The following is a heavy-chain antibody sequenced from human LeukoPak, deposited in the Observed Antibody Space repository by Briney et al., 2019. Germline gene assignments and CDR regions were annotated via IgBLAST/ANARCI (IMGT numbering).Heavy chain of an antibody. V-gene: IGHV3-48*03. CDR1: GFTFSSCE. CDR2: ISSSGSTL. Sequence: GGSLRLSCAASGFTFSSCEMNWVRQAPGKGLEWVSYISSSGSTLYYADSVKGRFTISRDNAKNTVSLQMNSLRAEDTGVYYCARAPSEIGGYYPEYFRHWGQGTLVTVSS. D-gene: IGHD3-22*01. J-gene: IGHJ1*01. CDR3: ARAPSEIGGYYPEYFRH.